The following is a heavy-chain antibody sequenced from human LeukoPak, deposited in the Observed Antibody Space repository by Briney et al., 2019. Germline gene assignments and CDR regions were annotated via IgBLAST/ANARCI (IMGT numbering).Heavy chain of an antibody. Sequence: GGSLRLSCAASGFTFSSYSMNWVRQAPGKGLEWVSSISSSSSYIYYADSVKGRFTISRDNAKNSLYLQMNSLRAEDTAVYYCARDDITMVRGVILPYDYWGQGTPVTVSS. CDR1: GFTFSSYS. D-gene: IGHD3-10*01. V-gene: IGHV3-21*01. CDR2: ISSSSSYI. CDR3: ARDDITMVRGVILPYDY. J-gene: IGHJ4*02.